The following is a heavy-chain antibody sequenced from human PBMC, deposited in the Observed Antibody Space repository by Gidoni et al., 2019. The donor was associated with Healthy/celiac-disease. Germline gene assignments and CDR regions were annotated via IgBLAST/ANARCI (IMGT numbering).Heavy chain of an antibody. J-gene: IGHJ4*02. CDR1: GCSFTSYW. CDR2: IYPGDSDT. CDR3: ARLRQEYYYDSSGNFFDY. V-gene: IGHV5-51*01. D-gene: IGHD3-22*01. Sequence: EVQLGQSGAEVKKPGESLKISCKGSGCSFTSYWNGWVPQMPGTGLEWLGSIYPGDSDTRYSPSFQGQVTISADKSISTAYLQWSSLQASDTAMYYCARLRQEYYYDSSGNFFDYWGQGPLVTVSS.